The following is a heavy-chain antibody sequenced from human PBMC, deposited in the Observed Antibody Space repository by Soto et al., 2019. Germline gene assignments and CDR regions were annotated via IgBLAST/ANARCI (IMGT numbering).Heavy chain of an antibody. CDR3: ARVYCSGGSCYSIDY. D-gene: IGHD2-15*01. J-gene: IGHJ4*02. CDR2: INPSGGST. V-gene: IGHV1-46*03. CDR1: GYTFTSYY. Sequence: ASVKVSCKASGYTFTSYYMHWVRQAPGQGLEWMGIINPSGGSTSYAQKFQGRVTMARDTSTSTVYMELSSLRSEDTAVYYCARVYCSGGSCYSIDYWGQGTLVTVSS.